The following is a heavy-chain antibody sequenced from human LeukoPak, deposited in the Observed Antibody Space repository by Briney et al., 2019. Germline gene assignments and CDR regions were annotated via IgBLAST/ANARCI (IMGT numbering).Heavy chain of an antibody. CDR2: INPNSGGT. Sequence: ASVKVSCKASGYTFTGYYMHWVRQAPGQGLEWMGWINPNSGGTNYAQKFQGRVTMTRDTSISTAYMELSRLRSDDTAVYYCARVQLRYFDWDYYYGMDVWGQGTTVTVSS. V-gene: IGHV1-2*02. D-gene: IGHD3-9*01. J-gene: IGHJ6*02. CDR3: ARVQLRYFDWDYYYGMDV. CDR1: GYTFTGYY.